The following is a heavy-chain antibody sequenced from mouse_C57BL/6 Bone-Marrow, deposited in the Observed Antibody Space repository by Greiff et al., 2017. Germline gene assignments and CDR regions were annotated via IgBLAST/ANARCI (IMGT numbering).Heavy chain of an antibody. D-gene: IGHD2-3*01. V-gene: IGHV1-55*01. J-gene: IGHJ1*03. CDR3: ATGGYYVDWYFDV. CDR1: GYTFTSYW. Sequence: QVQLQQPGAELVKPGASVKMSCKASGYTFTSYWITWVKQRPGQGLEWIGDIYPGSGSTNYNENFKSKATLTVDTSSSTAYMQLSSLTSEDSAVYYCATGGYYVDWYFDVWGTGTTVTVSS. CDR2: IYPGSGST.